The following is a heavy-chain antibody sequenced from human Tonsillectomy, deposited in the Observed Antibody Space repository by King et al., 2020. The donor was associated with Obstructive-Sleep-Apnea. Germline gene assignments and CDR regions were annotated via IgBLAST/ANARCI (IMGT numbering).Heavy chain of an antibody. CDR1: GFTFSFYA. D-gene: IGHD6-19*01. CDR3: SKAWGNGWPSVAAS. Sequence: VQLVESGGGLVQPGGSLRLSCAASGFTFSFYAMTWVRQAPGKGLEWVSAINPGGRGTPFADSVKGRFTISRDDSKNTLYLQMNSLSADDTAVYCFSKAWGNGWPSVAASWGQGTLVTVSS. CDR2: INPGGRGT. V-gene: IGHV3-23*04. J-gene: IGHJ5*02.